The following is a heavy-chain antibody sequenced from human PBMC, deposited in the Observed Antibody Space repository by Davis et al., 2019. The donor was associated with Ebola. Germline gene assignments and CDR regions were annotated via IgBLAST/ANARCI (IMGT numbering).Heavy chain of an antibody. CDR2: IYHSGST. CDR1: GGSISSSNW. J-gene: IGHJ4*02. D-gene: IGHD2-15*01. CDR3: ARLYCSGGSCYPGFDY. V-gene: IGHV4-4*02. Sequence: SETLSLTCAVSGGSISSSNWWSWVRQPPGKGLEWIGEIYHSGSTNYNPSLKSRVTISVDKSKNQFSLKLSSVTAADTAVYYCARLYCSGGSCYPGFDYWGQGTLVTVSS.